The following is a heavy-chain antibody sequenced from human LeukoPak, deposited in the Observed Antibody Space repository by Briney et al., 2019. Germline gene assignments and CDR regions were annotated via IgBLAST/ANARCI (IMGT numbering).Heavy chain of an antibody. CDR1: GYIFTAYY. CDR2: IHPSSGGT. V-gene: IGHV1-2*06. J-gene: IGHJ4*02. Sequence: ASVKVSCKASGYIFTAYYIHWVRQAPGQGLEWVGRIHPSSGGTEYAQNFQGRVTVTRDTSITTAYMELNRLTSDDTAVYYCARNYGDLDYWGQGALVTVSS. D-gene: IGHD4-17*01. CDR3: ARNYGDLDY.